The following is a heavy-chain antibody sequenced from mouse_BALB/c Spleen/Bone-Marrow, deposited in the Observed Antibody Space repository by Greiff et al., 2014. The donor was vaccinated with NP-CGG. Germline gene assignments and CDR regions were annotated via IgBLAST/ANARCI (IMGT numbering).Heavy chain of an antibody. Sequence: VQLQQSGAELVMPGASVKMSCKASGHTFTDYWMHWVKQRPGQGLEWIGAIDTSDSYTSYNQKFKGKATLTVDESSNTAYMQLSSLTSEDSAVCYCARSDYRYDPLAYWGQGTLVTVSA. V-gene: IGHV1-69*01. CDR3: ARSDYRYDPLAY. D-gene: IGHD2-14*01. CDR2: IDTSDSYT. J-gene: IGHJ3*01. CDR1: GHTFTDYW.